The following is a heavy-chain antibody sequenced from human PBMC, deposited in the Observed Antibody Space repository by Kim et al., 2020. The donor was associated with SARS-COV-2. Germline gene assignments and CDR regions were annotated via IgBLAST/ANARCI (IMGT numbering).Heavy chain of an antibody. CDR2: IYPGDSDT. Sequence: GESLKISCKGSGYSFTSYWIGWVRQMPGKGLEWMGIIYPGDSDTRYSPSFQGQVTISADKSISTAYLQWSSLKASDTAMYYCARGIGHCSSTSCYNGGGHWFDPWGQGTLVTVSS. D-gene: IGHD2-2*01. J-gene: IGHJ5*02. CDR1: GYSFTSYW. CDR3: ARGIGHCSSTSCYNGGGHWFDP. V-gene: IGHV5-51*01.